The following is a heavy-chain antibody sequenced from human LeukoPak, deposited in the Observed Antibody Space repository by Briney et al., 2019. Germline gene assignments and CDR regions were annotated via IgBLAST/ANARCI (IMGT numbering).Heavy chain of an antibody. CDR3: ARGIAVADDAFDI. CDR2: ISAYNGNT. Sequence: ASVKVSCKASGYTFTSYGISWVRQAPGQGLEWMGWISAYNGNTNYAQKLQGRVTMTTDTSTSTVYMELSSLRSEDTAVYYCARGIAVADDAFDIWGQGTMVTVSS. J-gene: IGHJ3*02. CDR1: GYTFTSYG. D-gene: IGHD6-19*01. V-gene: IGHV1-18*01.